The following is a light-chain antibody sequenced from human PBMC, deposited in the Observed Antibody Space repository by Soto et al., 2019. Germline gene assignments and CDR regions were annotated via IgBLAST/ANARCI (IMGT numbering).Light chain of an antibody. V-gene: IGKV1-39*01. Sequence: DIQMTQSPSSLSASVGDRVNITCRASQSISNYLNWYQQKPGKAPNLLIYAASSLQSGVPSRFSGRGSRKDFILTISNLQPEDFATYYCQQSYGVPPHTFGQGTKLEIK. CDR1: QSISNY. CDR3: QQSYGVPPHT. CDR2: AAS. J-gene: IGKJ2*01.